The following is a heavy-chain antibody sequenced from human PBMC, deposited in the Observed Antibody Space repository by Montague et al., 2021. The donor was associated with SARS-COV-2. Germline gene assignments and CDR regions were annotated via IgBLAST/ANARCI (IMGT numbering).Heavy chain of an antibody. CDR1: GGSISSSSYY. CDR3: ARHGYYDTYDAFDI. J-gene: IGHJ3*02. CDR2: HNYTSST. Sequence: SETLSLTCTVSGGSISSSSYYWGWICPPPGKGREWYVIHNYTSSTYSTPYLKSRVTISVDTSKNQFSLKLSTVTAADTAEYYCARHGYYDTYDAFDIWGQGTMVTVSS. D-gene: IGHD3-22*01. V-gene: IGHV4-39*01.